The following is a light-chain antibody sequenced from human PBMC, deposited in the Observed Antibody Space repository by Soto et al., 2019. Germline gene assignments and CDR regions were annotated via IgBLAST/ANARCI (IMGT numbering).Light chain of an antibody. J-gene: IGKJ4*01. CDR3: QQSYSTPLT. CDR1: QSVSSY. Sequence: DIQMTQSPSFLSASVGDRVTITCRASQSVSSYLNWYQQKPGKAPNLLIYAASSLQSGVPSRFSGSGSGTDFTLTISSLQPEDFATYFCQQSYSTPLTFGGGTKVEI. V-gene: IGKV1-39*01. CDR2: AAS.